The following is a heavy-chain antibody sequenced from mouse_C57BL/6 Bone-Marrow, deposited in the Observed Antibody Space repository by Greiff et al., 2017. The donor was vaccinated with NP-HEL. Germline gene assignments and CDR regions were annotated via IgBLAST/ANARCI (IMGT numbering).Heavy chain of an antibody. CDR2: INPGSGGT. CDR3: SCPYYYGSIYYWFAY. D-gene: IGHD1-1*01. J-gene: IGHJ3*01. Sequence: QVQLQQSGAELVRPGTSVTVSCKASGYAFTNYLIEWVKQRPGQGLEWIGVINPGSGGTNYNEKFKGKATLTADKSASTAYMQLSSLRSEDSAVYFCSCPYYYGSIYYWFAYWDQGTLVTVSA. CDR1: GYAFTNYL. V-gene: IGHV1-54*01.